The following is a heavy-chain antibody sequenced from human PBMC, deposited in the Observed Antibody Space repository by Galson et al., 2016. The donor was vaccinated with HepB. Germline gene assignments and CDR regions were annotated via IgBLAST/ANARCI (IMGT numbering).Heavy chain of an antibody. V-gene: IGHV1-18*01. CDR2: ISANNGKT. J-gene: IGHJ5*02. CDR3: ARDDLWSGRNSGCYTDDWFDP. Sequence: SVKVSCKGSGYNFISYGISWVRQAPGQGLEWMGWISANNGKTKYAQKVQGRVIMTTDRSTNTAYMELTSLRSDDTAVYYCARDDLWSGRNSGCYTDDWFDPWGQGTLVTVSS. CDR1: GYNFISYG. D-gene: IGHD6-19*01.